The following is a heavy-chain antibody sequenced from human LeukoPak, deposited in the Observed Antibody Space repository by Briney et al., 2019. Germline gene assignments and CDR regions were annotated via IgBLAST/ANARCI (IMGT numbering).Heavy chain of an antibody. CDR3: AREGDGSGANYYMDV. J-gene: IGHJ6*03. CDR2: IYYSGST. CDR1: GGSISSGGYY. D-gene: IGHD3-3*01. Sequence: PSQTLSLTCTVSGGSISSGGYYWSWIRQHPGKGLEWIGYIYYSGSTYYNPSLKSRVTISVDTSKNQFSLKLSSVTAADTAVYYCAREGDGSGANYYMDVWGKGTTVTVSS. V-gene: IGHV4-31*03.